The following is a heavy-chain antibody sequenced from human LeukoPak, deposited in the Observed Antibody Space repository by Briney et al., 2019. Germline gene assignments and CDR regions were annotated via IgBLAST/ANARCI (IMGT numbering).Heavy chain of an antibody. V-gene: IGHV3-30*14. Sequence: GGSLRLSCAASGFTFSGFAFHWVRQAPGKGLEWVATTSPTENDKYYADSVKGRFTISRDNSKNTLYLQLNSLRPDDTGVYYCARVAMPFVAVFDYWGLGTLVNAS. CDR1: GFTFSGFA. D-gene: IGHD2-2*01. CDR2: TSPTENDK. CDR3: ARVAMPFVAVFDY. J-gene: IGHJ4*02.